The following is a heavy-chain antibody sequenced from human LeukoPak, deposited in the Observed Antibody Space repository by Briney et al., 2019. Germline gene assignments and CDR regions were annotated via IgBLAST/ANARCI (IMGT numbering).Heavy chain of an antibody. CDR1: GFTFSSYA. Sequence: GGSLRLSCAASGFTFSSYAMHWVRQAPGKGLEWVAVISYDGSNKYYADSVKGRFTISRDNSKNTLYLQMNSLRAEDTAVYYCAREAIKSNWWGYYMDVWGKGTTVTVSS. V-gene: IGHV3-30*04. CDR3: AREAIKSNWWGYYMDV. J-gene: IGHJ6*03. D-gene: IGHD2-8*02. CDR2: ISYDGSNK.